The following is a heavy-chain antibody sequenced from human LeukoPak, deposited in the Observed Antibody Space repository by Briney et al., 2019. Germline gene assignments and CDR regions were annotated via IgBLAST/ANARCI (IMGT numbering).Heavy chain of an antibody. CDR2: IYYSGST. Sequence: SETLSLTCTVSGGSISSYYWSWIRQPPGKGLEWIGYIYYSGSTNYNPSLKSRVTISVDTSKNQFSLKLSSVTAADTAVYYCARKATVTTGWAFDIWGQGTMVTVSS. V-gene: IGHV4-59*12. CDR1: GGSISSYY. J-gene: IGHJ3*02. CDR3: ARKATVTTGWAFDI. D-gene: IGHD4-17*01.